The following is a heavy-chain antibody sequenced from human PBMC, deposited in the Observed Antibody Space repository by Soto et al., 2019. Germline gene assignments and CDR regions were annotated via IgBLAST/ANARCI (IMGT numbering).Heavy chain of an antibody. CDR1: GFTFSSYW. Sequence: GESLKISCAASGFTFSSYWMSWVRQAPGKGLEWVANIKQDGSEKYYVDSVKGRFTISRDNAKNSLYLQMNSLRAEDTAVYYCAREIGFLTVAGTLGDYWGQGTLVTVSS. CDR3: AREIGFLTVAGTLGDY. D-gene: IGHD6-19*01. CDR2: IKQDGSEK. V-gene: IGHV3-7*01. J-gene: IGHJ4*02.